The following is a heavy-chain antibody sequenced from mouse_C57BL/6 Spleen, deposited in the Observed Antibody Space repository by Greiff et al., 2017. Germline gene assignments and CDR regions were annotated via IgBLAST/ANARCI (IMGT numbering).Heavy chain of an antibody. D-gene: IGHD3-2*02. CDR1: GFTFSDYG. Sequence: EVHLVESGGGLVKPGGSLKLSCAASGFTFSDYGMHWVRQAPEKGLEWVAYISSGSSTIYDADTVKGRFTISRDNAKNTLFLQMTSLRSEDTAMYYCARGASGPFAYWGQGTLVTVSA. V-gene: IGHV5-17*01. CDR3: ARGASGPFAY. CDR2: ISSGSSTI. J-gene: IGHJ3*01.